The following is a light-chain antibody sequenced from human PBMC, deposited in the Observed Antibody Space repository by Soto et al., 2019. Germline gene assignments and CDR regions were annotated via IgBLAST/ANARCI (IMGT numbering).Light chain of an antibody. CDR3: QVWDSTSDHYV. CDR2: DDT. Sequence: SYELTQPPSVSVAPGQTATITCGGNSIGTKSVHWYQQKPGQAPVLVVYDDTDRPSGISARFSGSNSGNTATLTINWVEAGDEADYHCQVWDSTSDHYVFGSGNKVTVL. V-gene: IGLV3-21*02. J-gene: IGLJ1*01. CDR1: SIGTKS.